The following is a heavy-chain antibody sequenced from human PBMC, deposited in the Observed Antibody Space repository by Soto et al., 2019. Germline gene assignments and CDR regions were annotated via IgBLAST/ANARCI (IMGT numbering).Heavy chain of an antibody. V-gene: IGHV1-18*01. CDR3: ARGRYGDY. D-gene: IGHD1-1*01. Sequence: QVHRVQSGAEVKKSGASVKVSCKGSGYDFTTYGITWVRQAPGQGLEWMAWISAHNGNTDYAQKHQGRVTVTRDTATSTAYMELRSLRSDDTAVYYCARGRYGDYWGQGALVTVSS. J-gene: IGHJ4*02. CDR1: GYDFTTYG. CDR2: ISAHNGNT.